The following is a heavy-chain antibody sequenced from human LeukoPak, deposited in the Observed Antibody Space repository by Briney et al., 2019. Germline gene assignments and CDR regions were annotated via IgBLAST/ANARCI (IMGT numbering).Heavy chain of an antibody. V-gene: IGHV1-18*01. CDR1: GYTFTSYG. CDR3: ARDTTYYDSSGYSKRFDY. J-gene: IGHJ4*02. D-gene: IGHD3-22*01. Sequence: ASVNVSCKASGYTFTSYGISWVRQAPGQGLEWMGWISAYNGNTNYAQKLQGRVTMTTDTSTSTAYMELRSLRSDDTAVYYCARDTTYYDSSGYSKRFDYWGQGTLVTVSS. CDR2: ISAYNGNT.